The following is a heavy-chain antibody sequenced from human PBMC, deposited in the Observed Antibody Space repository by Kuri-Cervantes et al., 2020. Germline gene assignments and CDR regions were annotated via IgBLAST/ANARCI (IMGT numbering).Heavy chain of an antibody. CDR3: AKEFGYYDSSGYYLFDAFDI. J-gene: IGHJ3*02. CDR1: GFTFSSYG. CDR2: IWYDGSNK. D-gene: IGHD3-22*01. V-gene: IGHV3-33*06. Sequence: GESLKISCAASGFTFSSYGMHWVRQAPGKGLEWVAVIWYDGSNKYYADSVKGRFTISRDNSKNTLYLQMNSLRAEDTAVYYCAKEFGYYDSSGYYLFDAFDIWGQGTMVTVSS.